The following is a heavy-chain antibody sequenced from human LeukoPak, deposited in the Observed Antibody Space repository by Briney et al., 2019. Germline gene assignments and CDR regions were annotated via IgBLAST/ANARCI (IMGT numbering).Heavy chain of an antibody. J-gene: IGHJ4*02. CDR3: ARGNRGGYYGGDS. Sequence: GGSLRLSCAASGFIFDDYGMTWVRQGPGKGLEWVAGINGNGDMTGYADSVKGRFTISRDNAKNSLYMQMNSLRAEDTALYYCARGNRGGYYGGDSWGQGTLVTVSS. CDR2: INGNGDMT. V-gene: IGHV3-20*04. D-gene: IGHD1-26*01. CDR1: GFIFDDYG.